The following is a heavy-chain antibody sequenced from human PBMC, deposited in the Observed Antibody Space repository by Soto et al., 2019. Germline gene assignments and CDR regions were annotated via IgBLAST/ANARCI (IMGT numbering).Heavy chain of an antibody. CDR2: VYPGDSDT. J-gene: IGHJ3*01. CDR3: ARARRRGGSDAFDV. V-gene: IGHV5-51*01. Sequence: GESLKISCQGSGYTFSTYWIAWVRQLPGKGLEWVGVVYPGDSDTRYSPSFQGQVTVSADRSTSTVYLQWNNLKTSDTAIYYCARARRRGGSDAFDVWGQGTLVTVSS. CDR1: GYTFSTYW.